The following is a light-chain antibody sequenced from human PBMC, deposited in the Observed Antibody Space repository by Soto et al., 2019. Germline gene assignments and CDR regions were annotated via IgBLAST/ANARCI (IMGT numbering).Light chain of an antibody. V-gene: IGLV1-51*01. CDR2: DDN. Sequence: SVLTQPPSVSAAPGQRVTISCSGPSSNIASNYVSWYQQFPGTAPRLLIYDDNKRPSGIPDRFSASKSGTSATLGITGLQSGDEADYYCGTWDSSLSGGVFGTGTKVTVL. CDR3: GTWDSSLSGGV. J-gene: IGLJ1*01. CDR1: SSNIASNY.